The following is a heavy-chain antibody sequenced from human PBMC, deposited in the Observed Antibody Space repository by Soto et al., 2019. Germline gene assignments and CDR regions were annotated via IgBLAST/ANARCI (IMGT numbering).Heavy chain of an antibody. J-gene: IGHJ6*02. CDR2: IDWDDDK. CDR3: ARIRAKAARDYYYYGMDV. V-gene: IGHV2-70*11. D-gene: IGHD6-6*01. CDR1: GFSLSTSGMC. Sequence: SGPTLVNPTQTLTLTCTFSGFSLSTSGMCVSWIRQPPGKALEWLARIDWDDDKYYSTSLKTRLTISKDTSKNQVVLTMTNMEPVDTATYYCARIRAKAARDYYYYGMDVWGQGTTVTVSS.